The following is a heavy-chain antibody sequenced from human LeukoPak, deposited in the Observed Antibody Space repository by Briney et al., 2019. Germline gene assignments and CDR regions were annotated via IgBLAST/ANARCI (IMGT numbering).Heavy chain of an antibody. CDR1: GGSFSGYY. CDR3: ARGSAAAGQEFDY. J-gene: IGHJ4*02. CDR2: INHSGST. D-gene: IGHD6-13*01. V-gene: IGHV4-34*01. Sequence: SETLSLTCAVYGGSFSGYYWSWIRQPPGKGLEWIGEINHSGSTNYNPSLKSRVTISVDSSKNQFSLKLSSVTAADTAVYYCARGSAAAGQEFDYWGQGTLVTVSS.